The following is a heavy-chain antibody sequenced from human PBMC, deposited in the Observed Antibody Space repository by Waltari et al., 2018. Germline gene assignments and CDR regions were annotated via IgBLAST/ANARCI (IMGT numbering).Heavy chain of an antibody. CDR1: GGSFSGYY. CDR2: INHSGST. D-gene: IGHD2-2*02. V-gene: IGHV4-34*01. CDR3: ARHKRYCSSTSCYRGHYYYGMDV. Sequence: QVQLQQWGAGLLKPSETLSLTCAVYGGSFSGYYWSWIRQPPGKGLEWIGEINHSGSTNYNPSLKSRVTISVDTSKNQFSLKLSSVTAADTAVYYCARHKRYCSSTSCYRGHYYYGMDVWGQGTTVTVSS. J-gene: IGHJ6*02.